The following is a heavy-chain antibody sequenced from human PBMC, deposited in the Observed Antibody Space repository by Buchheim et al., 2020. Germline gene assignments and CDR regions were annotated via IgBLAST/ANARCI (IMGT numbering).Heavy chain of an antibody. D-gene: IGHD3-22*01. CDR1: GFTFSSYW. CDR3: AREADHYYDSSGYYYGAEYFQH. J-gene: IGHJ1*01. CDR2: IKQDGSEK. V-gene: IGHV3-7*01. Sequence: EVQLVESGGGLVQPGGPLRLSCAASGFTFSSYWMSWVRQAPGKGLEWVANIKQDGSEKYYVDSVKGRFTISRDNAKNSLYLQMNSLRAEDTAVYYCAREADHYYDSSGYYYGAEYFQHWGQGTL.